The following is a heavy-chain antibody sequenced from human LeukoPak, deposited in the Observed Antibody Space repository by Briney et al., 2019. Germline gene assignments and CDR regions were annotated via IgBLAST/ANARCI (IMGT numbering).Heavy chain of an antibody. V-gene: IGHV1-18*01. CDR1: GYTFTSYG. CDR2: ISAYNGNT. CDR3: ARTIYYGDSKIGDY. Sequence: GASVKVSCKASGYTFTSYGISLVRQAPGQGLEWMGWISAYNGNTNYAQKLQGRVTMTTDTSTSTAYMELRSLRSDDTAVYYCARTIYYGDSKIGDYWCQGTLVTVSS. D-gene: IGHD4-17*01. J-gene: IGHJ4*02.